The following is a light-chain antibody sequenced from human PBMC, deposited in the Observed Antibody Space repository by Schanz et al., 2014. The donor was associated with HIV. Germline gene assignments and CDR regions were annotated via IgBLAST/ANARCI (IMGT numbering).Light chain of an antibody. CDR3: SSYAGTNNFWV. V-gene: IGLV1-40*01. CDR2: ANT. J-gene: IGLJ3*02. CDR1: RSNIGTGFD. Sequence: QSVLTQPPSVSGAPGQRVTISCTGTRSNIGTGFDVHWYQLLPGTAPKVLIFANTHRPSGVPDRFSGSKSGTSASLAITGLQAEDEADYYCSSYAGTNNFWVFGGGTKLTVL.